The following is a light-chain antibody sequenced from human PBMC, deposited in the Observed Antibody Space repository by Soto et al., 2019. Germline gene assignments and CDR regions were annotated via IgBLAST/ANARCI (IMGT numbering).Light chain of an antibody. V-gene: IGKV1-12*01. Sequence: DIPMTQSPSSVSASVGDRVTITCRASQGISSRLAWYQLKPGRAPKLLIYAASSLESGVPSRFSGSGSGTDFTLTISSLQPEDFATYFCQQADSFPRTFGQGTKLEIK. CDR2: AAS. CDR1: QGISSR. J-gene: IGKJ2*02. CDR3: QQADSFPRT.